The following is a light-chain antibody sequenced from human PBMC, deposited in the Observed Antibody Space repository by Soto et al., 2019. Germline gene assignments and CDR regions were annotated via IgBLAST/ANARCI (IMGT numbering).Light chain of an antibody. CDR1: QSVNTY. CDR2: DAS. CDR3: QQRFNWPLT. J-gene: IGKJ3*01. Sequence: EIVLTQSPATLSLSPGERATLSCRASQSVNTYLAWYRQKPGQAPRLLIYDASNRATGIPARFSGSGSGTDFTLAISSLEPEDFAVYYCQQRFNWPLTFGPGTKVDIK. V-gene: IGKV3-11*01.